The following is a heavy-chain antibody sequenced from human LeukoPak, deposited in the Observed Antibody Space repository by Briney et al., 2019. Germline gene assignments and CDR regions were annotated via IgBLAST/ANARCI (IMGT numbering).Heavy chain of an antibody. CDR3: ARDSTGLDY. Sequence: GGSLRLSCAASGFNFSRHDMYWVRQAPGKGLEWVAVMWYDGISKYYADSVMGRFTISRDNSKDTLYLQMNSLRVEDTAVYYCARDSTGLDYWGQGTLVTVSS. CDR1: GFNFSRHD. J-gene: IGHJ4*02. V-gene: IGHV3-33*07. D-gene: IGHD1-1*01. CDR2: MWYDGISK.